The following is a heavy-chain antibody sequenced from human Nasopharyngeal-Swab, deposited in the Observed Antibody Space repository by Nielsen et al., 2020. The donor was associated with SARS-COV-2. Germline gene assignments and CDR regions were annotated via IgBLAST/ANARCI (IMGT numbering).Heavy chain of an antibody. CDR3: ARGPYSSGYPYYYYYYMDV. D-gene: IGHD3-22*01. V-gene: IGHV4-30-4*07. Sequence: WIRQPPGKGLEWIGYIYYSGSTCYNPSLKSRVTISVDTSKNQFSLKPSSVTAADTAVYYCARGPYSSGYPYYYYYYMDVWGKGTTVTVSS. CDR2: IYYSGST. J-gene: IGHJ6*03.